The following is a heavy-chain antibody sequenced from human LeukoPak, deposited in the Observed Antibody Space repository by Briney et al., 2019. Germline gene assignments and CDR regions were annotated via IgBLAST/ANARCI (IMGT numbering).Heavy chain of an antibody. CDR3: ARRGVWGYCSSTSCPSDY. CDR2: IYPGDSDT. V-gene: IGHV5-51*01. D-gene: IGHD2-2*01. Sequence: GESLKISCKGSGYSFTSSWIGWVRQMPGKGLEWMGIIYPGDSDTRYNPSFQGQVTISADKSISTAYLQWSSLKASDTAMYYCARRGVWGYCSSTSCPSDYWGQGTLVTVSS. J-gene: IGHJ4*02. CDR1: GYSFTSSW.